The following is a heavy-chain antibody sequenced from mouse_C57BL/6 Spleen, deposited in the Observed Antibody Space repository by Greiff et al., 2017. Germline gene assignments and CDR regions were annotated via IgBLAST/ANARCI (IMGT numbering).Heavy chain of an antibody. D-gene: IGHD2-3*01. CDR1: GFNIKDDY. CDR2: IDPENGDT. V-gene: IGHV14-4*01. CDR3: TRGYSVYFDY. Sequence: EVQLQQSGAELVRPGASVKLSCTASGFNIKDDYMHWVKQRPEQGLEWIGWIDPENGDTEYASKFQGKATITADTSSNTAYLQLSSLTSEDTAVYYCTRGYSVYFDYWGQGTTLTVSS. J-gene: IGHJ2*01.